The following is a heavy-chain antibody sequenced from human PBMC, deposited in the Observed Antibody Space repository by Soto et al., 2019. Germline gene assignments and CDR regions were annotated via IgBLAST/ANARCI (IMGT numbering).Heavy chain of an antibody. CDR3: AKGEDGGPYFDY. J-gene: IGHJ4*02. CDR2: ISYDGSNK. V-gene: IGHV3-30*18. CDR1: GFTFSSYG. D-gene: IGHD3-16*01. Sequence: QVQLVESGGGVVQPGRSLRLSCAASGFTFSSYGMHWVRQAPGKGLEWVAVISYDGSNKYYADSVKGRFTISRDNSKNTLYLQMNSLRAEETAVYYCAKGEDGGPYFDYWGQGTLVTVSS.